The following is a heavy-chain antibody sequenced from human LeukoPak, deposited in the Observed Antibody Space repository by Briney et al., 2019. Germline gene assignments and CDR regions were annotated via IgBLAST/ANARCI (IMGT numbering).Heavy chain of an antibody. CDR3: ARGPLLGSTSSPYYFDY. D-gene: IGHD2-2*01. CDR2: MNPNSGNT. CDR1: GYTFTSYD. V-gene: IGHV1-8*01. J-gene: IGHJ4*02. Sequence: ASVRVSCKASGYTFTSYDINWVRQATGQGPEWMGWMNPNSGNTGYAQKFQGRVTMTRNTSIGTAYMELSSLRSEDTAVYYCARGPLLGSTSSPYYFDYWGQGTLVTVSS.